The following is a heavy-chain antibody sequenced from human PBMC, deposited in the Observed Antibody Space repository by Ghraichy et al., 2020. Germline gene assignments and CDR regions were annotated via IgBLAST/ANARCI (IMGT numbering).Heavy chain of an antibody. CDR3: SRRVNYDSSGWFDP. V-gene: IGHV3-49*03. J-gene: IGHJ5*02. CDR1: GFTFVDYA. Sequence: GESLNISCAASGFTFVDYAMSWFRQAPGKGLEWVGFIRRKDYGETTEYAPSVKGRFTISRDDSKNTAYLQIDSLKSEDTGVYFCSRRVNYDSSGWFDPWGQGTLVTVSS. D-gene: IGHD3-3*01. CDR2: IRRKDYGETT.